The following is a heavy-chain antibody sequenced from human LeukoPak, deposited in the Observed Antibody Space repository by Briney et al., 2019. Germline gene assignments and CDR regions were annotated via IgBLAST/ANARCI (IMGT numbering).Heavy chain of an antibody. CDR1: GFAFSSYW. CDR3: SRSQFDY. CDR2: IDGDGTIT. Sequence: PGGSLRLSCAASGFAFSSYWMLWVRQVPGKGLVWVSRIDGDGTITTYADFAKGRFTISRDNTNNILYLQMNSLRAEDTAIYYCSRSQFDYWXRGVLVTVSS. V-gene: IGHV3-74*01. J-gene: IGHJ4*02.